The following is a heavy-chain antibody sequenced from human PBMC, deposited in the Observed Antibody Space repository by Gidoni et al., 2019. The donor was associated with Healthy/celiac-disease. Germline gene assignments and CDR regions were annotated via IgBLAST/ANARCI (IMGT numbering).Heavy chain of an antibody. V-gene: IGHV4-34*01. CDR1: GGSFSGYY. J-gene: IGHJ5*02. D-gene: IGHD3-16*01. Sequence: QVQLQQWGAGLLKPSETLSLPCAVYGGSFSGYYWSWIRQPPGKGLEWIGEINHSGSTNYNPSLKSRVTISVDTSKNQFSLKLSSVTAADTAVYYCARGLGSSIRGWFDPWGQGTLVTVSS. CDR3: ARGLGSSIRGWFDP. CDR2: INHSGST.